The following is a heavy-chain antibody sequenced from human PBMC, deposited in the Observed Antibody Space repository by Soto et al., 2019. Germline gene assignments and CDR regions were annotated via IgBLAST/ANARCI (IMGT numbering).Heavy chain of an antibody. CDR2: MYSVGTT. V-gene: IGHV3-66*01. Sequence: EVQLVESGGGLVQPGGSLRLSCAAAGFAVSSNQMSWVRQAPGKGLEWVSGMYSVGTTYYADSVKGRFTISRDNSKNTLYLQMNSLRAEDTAVYYCARDLGGYSFDYWGQGTLVTVSS. D-gene: IGHD5-18*01. CDR1: GFAVSSNQ. J-gene: IGHJ4*02. CDR3: ARDLGGYSFDY.